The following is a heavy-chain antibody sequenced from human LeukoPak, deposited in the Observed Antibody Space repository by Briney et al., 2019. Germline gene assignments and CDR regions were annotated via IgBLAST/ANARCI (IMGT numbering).Heavy chain of an antibody. J-gene: IGHJ5*02. CDR1: GGTFSSYA. Sequence: ASVKVSCKASGGTFSSYAISWVRQAPGQGLEWMGGIIPIFGTANYAQKFKGRVTITTDESTSTAYMELSSLRSEDTAVYYCARTTYYYDSSGYYPNWFDPWGQGTLVTVSS. D-gene: IGHD3-22*01. V-gene: IGHV1-69*05. CDR3: ARTTYYYDSSGYYPNWFDP. CDR2: IIPIFGTA.